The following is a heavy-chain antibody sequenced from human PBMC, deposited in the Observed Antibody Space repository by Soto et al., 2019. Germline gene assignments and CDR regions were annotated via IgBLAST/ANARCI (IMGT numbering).Heavy chain of an antibody. CDR2: VSAFNGNT. V-gene: IGHV1-18*01. D-gene: IGHD1-26*01. Sequence: QVQLVQSGAEVRKPGASVKVSCKASGYTFTSYGISWVRQAPGQGLEWMGRVSAFNGNTDYIQKFQGRVTMTTDTSXSXXYMELRSLKSDGTAVYYCARDAGESILSIRGARYKYYGMDVWGQGTTVTVSS. J-gene: IGHJ6*02. CDR1: GYTFTSYG. CDR3: ARDAGESILSIRGARYKYYGMDV.